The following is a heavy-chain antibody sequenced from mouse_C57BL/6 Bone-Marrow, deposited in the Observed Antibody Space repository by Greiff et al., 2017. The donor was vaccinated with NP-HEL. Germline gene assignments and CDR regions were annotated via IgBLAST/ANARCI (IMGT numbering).Heavy chain of an antibody. CDR3: ARGGNYDYDY. Sequence: QVQLQQSGAELVRPGTSVKVSCKASGYAFTNYLIEWVKQRPGQGLEWIGVINPGSGGTHYNEKFKGKATLPADKSSSTAYMQLSSLTSEDSAVYFCARGGNYDYDYWGQGTTLTVSS. CDR2: INPGSGGT. D-gene: IGHD2-1*01. V-gene: IGHV1-54*01. CDR1: GYAFTNYL. J-gene: IGHJ2*01.